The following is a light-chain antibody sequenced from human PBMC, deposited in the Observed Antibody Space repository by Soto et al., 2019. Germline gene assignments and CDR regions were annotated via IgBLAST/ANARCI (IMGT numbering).Light chain of an antibody. J-gene: IGKJ5*01. CDR2: DAS. CDR3: QQRNNWPPIT. Sequence: EIVLTQSPATLSLSPGERATLSCRASQSVSSYLAWYQQKPGQAPRLLIYDASNRATGVPARFSGSGSGTDFTLTICSLEPEDFALYYCQQRNNWPPITFGQGTRLEIK. V-gene: IGKV3-11*01. CDR1: QSVSSY.